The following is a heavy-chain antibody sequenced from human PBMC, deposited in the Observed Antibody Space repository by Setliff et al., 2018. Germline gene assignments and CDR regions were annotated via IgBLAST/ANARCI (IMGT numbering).Heavy chain of an antibody. J-gene: IGHJ3*02. CDR1: GGSISSSSYY. CDR3: ARVPRSTDTRNAFDI. CDR2: IYYSGST. Sequence: SETLSLTCTVSGGSISSSSYYWGWIRQPPGKGLEWIGSIYYSGSTYYNPSLKSRVTISVDTSKNQFSLKLSSVTAADTAVYYCARVPRSTDTRNAFDIWGQGTMVTV. V-gene: IGHV4-39*01. D-gene: IGHD4-17*01.